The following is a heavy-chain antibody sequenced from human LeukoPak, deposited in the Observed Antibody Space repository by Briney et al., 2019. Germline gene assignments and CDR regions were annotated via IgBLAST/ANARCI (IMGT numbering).Heavy chain of an antibody. J-gene: IGHJ3*02. V-gene: IGHV1-46*01. CDR2: INPSGGST. D-gene: IGHD3-22*01. CDR1: GYTFTSYY. Sequence: ASVKVSCKASGYTFTSYYMHWVRQPPGQGLEWMGIINPSGGSTSYAQKFQGRVTMTRDTSTSTVYMELSSLRSEDTAVYYCARGLMIVVVIYGAFDIWGQGTMVTVSS. CDR3: ARGLMIVVVIYGAFDI.